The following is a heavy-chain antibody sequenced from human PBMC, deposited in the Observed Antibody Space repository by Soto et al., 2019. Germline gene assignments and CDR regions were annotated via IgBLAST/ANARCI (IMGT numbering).Heavy chain of an antibody. CDR2: ITTAGDT. CDR3: ARELHGGSYGMDV. J-gene: IGHJ6*02. V-gene: IGHV3-13*01. Sequence: EVQLAESGGGLVQPGGSLRLSCAASGFTFSNYDMHWVRQATGKGLEWVSGITTAGDTYYPGSVKGRFTISREKAKNSLYLQMNSLSAGDTAVYYCARELHGGSYGMDVWGQGTTVTVSS. CDR1: GFTFSNYD.